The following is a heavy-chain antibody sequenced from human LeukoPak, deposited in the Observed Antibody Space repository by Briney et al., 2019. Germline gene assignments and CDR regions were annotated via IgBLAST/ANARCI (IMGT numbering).Heavy chain of an antibody. Sequence: ASVKVSCKASGYTFSSYDINWVRQAPGQGLEWMGWTNPNSGDRGYAQKFQGRVTITRNTSISTAYMELSSVRSEDTAVYYCARGDSSGWKRTFDYWGQGTLVTVSS. CDR1: GYTFSSYD. D-gene: IGHD6-19*01. CDR3: ARGDSSGWKRTFDY. J-gene: IGHJ4*02. CDR2: TNPNSGDR. V-gene: IGHV1-8*03.